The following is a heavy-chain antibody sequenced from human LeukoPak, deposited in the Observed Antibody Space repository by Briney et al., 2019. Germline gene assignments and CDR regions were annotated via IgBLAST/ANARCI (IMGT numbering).Heavy chain of an antibody. Sequence: PSETLSLTCAVYGGSFSGYYWSWIRQPPGKGLEWIGEINHSGSTNYNPSLKSRVTISVDTSKNQFSLKLSSVTAADTAVYYCARSQISSGWYAAGYFDYWGQGTLVTVSS. V-gene: IGHV4-34*01. CDR2: INHSGST. CDR3: ARSQISSGWYAAGYFDY. D-gene: IGHD6-19*01. CDR1: GGSFSGYY. J-gene: IGHJ4*02.